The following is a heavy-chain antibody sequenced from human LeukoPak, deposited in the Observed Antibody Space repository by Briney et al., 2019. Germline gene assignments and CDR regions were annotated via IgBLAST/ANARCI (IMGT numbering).Heavy chain of an antibody. CDR2: ISAYNGNT. D-gene: IGHD1-26*01. CDR1: GYTFTSYG. V-gene: IGHV1-18*01. CDR3: ARARERWELLQAWFDP. J-gene: IGHJ5*02. Sequence: ASVKVSCKASGYTFTSYGISWVRQAPGQGLGWMGWISAYNGNTNYAQKLQGRVTMTTDTSTSTAYMELRSLRSDDTAVYYCARARERWELLQAWFDPWGQGTLVTVSS.